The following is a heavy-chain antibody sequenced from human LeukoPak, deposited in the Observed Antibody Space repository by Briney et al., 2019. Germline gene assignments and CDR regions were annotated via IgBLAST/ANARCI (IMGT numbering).Heavy chain of an antibody. D-gene: IGHD3-22*01. J-gene: IGHJ4*02. CDR1: GFTFSSYS. V-gene: IGHV3-21*01. Sequence: GGSLRLSCAASGFTFSSYSMNWVRQAPGKGLEWVSSISSSSSYIYYADSVKGRFTISRDNAKNSLYLQMNSLRAEDTAVYYCARDFYDSSGYYYRLFDYWGQGTPVTVSS. CDR2: ISSSSSYI. CDR3: ARDFYDSSGYYYRLFDY.